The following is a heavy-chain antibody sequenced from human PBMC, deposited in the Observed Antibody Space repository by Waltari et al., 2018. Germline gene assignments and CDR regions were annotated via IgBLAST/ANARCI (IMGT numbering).Heavy chain of an antibody. V-gene: IGHV4-59*08. Sequence: QVQLQESGPGLVKPSETLSLTCTVSGGSISSYYWSWTRQPPGKGLEWIGYIYYSGSTNSTPSLKSRVTISVDTSKNQFSLKLSSVTAADTAVYYCARLTWAAAGQGNAFDIWGQGTMVTVSS. CDR3: ARLTWAAAGQGNAFDI. CDR1: GGSISSYY. D-gene: IGHD6-13*01. CDR2: IYYSGST. J-gene: IGHJ3*02.